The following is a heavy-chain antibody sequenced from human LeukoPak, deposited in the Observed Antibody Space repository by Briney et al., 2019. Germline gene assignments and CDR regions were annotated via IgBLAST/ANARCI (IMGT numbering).Heavy chain of an antibody. D-gene: IGHD3-16*01. CDR1: GGSFSGYY. CDR2: INHSGST. CDR3: ARTSFVGLDY. V-gene: IGHV4-34*01. J-gene: IGHJ4*02. Sequence: SETLSLTCAVYGGSFSGYYWSWIRQPPGKGLEWIGEINHSGSTNYNPSLKSRVTISVDTSKNQFSLKLSSVTAADTAVYYCARTSFVGLDYWGQGTLVTASS.